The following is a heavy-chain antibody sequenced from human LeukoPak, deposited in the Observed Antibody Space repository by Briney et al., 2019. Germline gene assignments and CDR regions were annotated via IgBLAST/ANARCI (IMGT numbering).Heavy chain of an antibody. CDR2: IKQDGSEK. J-gene: IGHJ4*02. CDR3: VRGYSGYAY. V-gene: IGHV3-7*03. Sequence: GGSLRLSCAASGFTFSSYWMNWVRQAPGKGLEWVANIKQDGSEKYYVDSVKGRFTISRDNAKNSLYLQMNSLRAEDTAVYYCVRGYSGYAYWGQGTLSPSPQ. D-gene: IGHD5-12*01. CDR1: GFTFSSYW.